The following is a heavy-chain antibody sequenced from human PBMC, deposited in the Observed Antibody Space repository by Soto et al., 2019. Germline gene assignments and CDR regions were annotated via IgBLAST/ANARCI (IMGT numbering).Heavy chain of an antibody. CDR1: GGSISSGGYY. Sequence: QIQLQESGPGLVKPSQTLSLTCTVSGGSISSGGYYWNWIRHHPGKGLECIGYIHYTGRTFYNPSLKSRIPISVDTSQNQFSLTLSSGTAADTSVYFCAREEGAVTTGGYYYYYGIDVWGQGTTVTVSS. CDR3: AREEGAVTTGGYYYYYGIDV. D-gene: IGHD4-17*01. V-gene: IGHV4-31*03. CDR2: IHYTGRT. J-gene: IGHJ6*02.